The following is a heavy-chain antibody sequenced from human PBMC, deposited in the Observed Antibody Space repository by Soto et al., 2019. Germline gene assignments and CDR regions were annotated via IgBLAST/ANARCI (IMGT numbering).Heavy chain of an antibody. Sequence: EVQLVESGGGLVQPGGSLRLSCAASGFMFTSYWMTWVRQAPGKGLEWVANIKRDGSEKDYVDSVKGRLTISRDNAKKSQYLQMNSVRAEDTAVYYCGREYGDYKRGSYWYFDLWGRGTMVTVSS. CDR1: GFMFTSYW. D-gene: IGHD4-17*01. J-gene: IGHJ2*01. CDR3: GREYGDYKRGSYWYFDL. CDR2: IKRDGSEK. V-gene: IGHV3-7*03.